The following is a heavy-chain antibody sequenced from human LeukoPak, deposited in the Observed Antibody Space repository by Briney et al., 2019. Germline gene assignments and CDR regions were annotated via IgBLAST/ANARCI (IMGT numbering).Heavy chain of an antibody. V-gene: IGHV3-48*03. CDR2: ISSSGTPI. CDR1: GFTFSNYE. CDR3: ASEGAVVKFDAFDI. D-gene: IGHD6-19*01. Sequence: GGSLRLSCAASGFTFSNYEMNWVRQAPGKGLEWVSYISSSGTPIFYANSVKGRFTISRDNAKNSLYLQVNSLRAEDTAVYYCASEGAVVKFDAFDIWGQGTMVTVSS. J-gene: IGHJ3*02.